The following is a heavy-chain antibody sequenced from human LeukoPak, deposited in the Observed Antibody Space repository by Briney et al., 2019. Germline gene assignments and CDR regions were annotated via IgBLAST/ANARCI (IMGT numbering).Heavy chain of an antibody. D-gene: IGHD2-21*01. CDR1: GFTFSSYA. Sequence: PGGSLRLSCAASGFTFSSYAMSWVRQAPGKGLEWVSAISGSGGSTYYADSVKGRFTIPRDNSKNMVSLEMNSLRTEDTAVYYCAKDVNAYCSGDCSDYWGQGTLVTVSS. J-gene: IGHJ4*02. CDR3: AKDVNAYCSGDCSDY. CDR2: ISGSGGST. V-gene: IGHV3-23*01.